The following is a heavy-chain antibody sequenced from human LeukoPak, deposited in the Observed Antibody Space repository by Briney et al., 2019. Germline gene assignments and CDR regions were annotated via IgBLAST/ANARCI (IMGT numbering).Heavy chain of an antibody. D-gene: IGHD6-19*01. J-gene: IGHJ5*02. CDR2: IKSDGSST. Sequence: PGGSLRLSCAASGFTFSSYWMHWVRHAPGKGLVWVSRIKSDGSSTSYADSVKGRFTISRDNAENTLCLQMNSLRAEDTAVYYCARDSSGYFDPWGQGTLVTVSS. CDR3: ARDSSGYFDP. CDR1: GFTFSSYW. V-gene: IGHV3-74*01.